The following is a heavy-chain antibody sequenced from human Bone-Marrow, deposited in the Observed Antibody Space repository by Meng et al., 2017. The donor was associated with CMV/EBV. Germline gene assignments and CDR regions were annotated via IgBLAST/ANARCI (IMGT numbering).Heavy chain of an antibody. CDR3: ARGDDYGYAFHYCHGMDV. Sequence: GESLKISCAASGFTFSSYSMNWVRQAPGKGLEWVSSISSSSSYIYYADSVKGRFTIYRDNAKNSLYLQMNSLRANDTAVYYCARGDDYGYAFHYCHGMDVWGQGTTVTVSS. D-gene: IGHD4/OR15-4a*01. V-gene: IGHV3-21*03. CDR2: ISSSSSYI. J-gene: IGHJ6*02. CDR1: GFTFSSYS.